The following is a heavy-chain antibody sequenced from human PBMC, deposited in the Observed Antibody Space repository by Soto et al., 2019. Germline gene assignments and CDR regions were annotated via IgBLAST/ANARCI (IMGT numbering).Heavy chain of an antibody. CDR3: ARDKITGLFDY. J-gene: IGHJ4*02. CDR2: INHGGST. Sequence: VQLQQWGAGLLKPSETLSLTCAVYGGSFRGYYWTWIRHPPGTGLEWSGEINHGGSTNYHPSLKSRVTISVDTSKNQFSLKLTSVTAADTAVYYCARDKITGLFDYWGQGTLVTVSS. CDR1: GGSFRGYY. V-gene: IGHV4-34*01. D-gene: IGHD2-8*02.